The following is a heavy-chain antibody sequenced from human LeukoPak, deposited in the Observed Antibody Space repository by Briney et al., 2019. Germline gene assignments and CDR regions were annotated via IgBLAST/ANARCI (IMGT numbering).Heavy chain of an antibody. Sequence: PGGSLRLSCAASGFTVSSNYMSWVRQAPGKGLEWVSVIYSGGSTYYADSVKGRFTISRDNSKNTLYLQMNSLRAEDTAVYYCARSPNYYDSSGYYVRGQGTLVTVSS. J-gene: IGHJ4*02. CDR1: GFTVSSNY. V-gene: IGHV3-66*02. CDR3: ARSPNYYDSSGYYV. CDR2: IYSGGST. D-gene: IGHD3-22*01.